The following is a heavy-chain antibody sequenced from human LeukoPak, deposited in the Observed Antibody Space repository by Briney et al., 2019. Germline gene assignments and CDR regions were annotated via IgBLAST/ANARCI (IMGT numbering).Heavy chain of an antibody. CDR3: TRDYRGKDV. J-gene: IGHJ6*02. V-gene: IGHV3-7*01. CDR2: IKQDGSDK. Sequence: GGSLRLSCAASGFTFSTYWMSWVRQAPGKGPEWVANIKQDGSDKFYADSMKGRFTISRDNAKNSVYLQMDSLRVEDTAVYYCTRDYRGKDVWGRRANGTGSS. CDR1: GFTFSTYW. D-gene: IGHD3-16*02.